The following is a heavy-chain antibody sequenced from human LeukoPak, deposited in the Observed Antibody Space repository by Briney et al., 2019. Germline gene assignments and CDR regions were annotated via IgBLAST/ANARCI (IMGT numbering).Heavy chain of an antibody. J-gene: IGHJ4*02. CDR1: GGSFSGYY. D-gene: IGHD4-17*01. CDR3: ASENDYGDYLE. CDR2: INHSGST. V-gene: IGHV4-34*01. Sequence: SETLSLTCAVYGGSFSGYYWSWIRQPPGKGLEWIGEINHSGSTNYNPSLKSRVTISVDTSKNQFSLKLSSVTAADTAVYYCASENDYGDYLEWGQGTLVTVSS.